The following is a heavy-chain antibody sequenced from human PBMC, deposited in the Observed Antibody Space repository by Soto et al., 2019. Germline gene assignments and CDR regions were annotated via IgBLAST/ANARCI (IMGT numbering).Heavy chain of an antibody. CDR2: ISGSGGST. Sequence: GGSLRLSCAASGFTFSSYAMSWVRQAPGKGLEWVSAISGSGGSTYYADSVKGRFTISRDNSKNTLYLQMNSLRAEDTAVYYCAKAGNYYYYYGMDVWGQGTTVTVSS. V-gene: IGHV3-23*01. J-gene: IGHJ6*02. D-gene: IGHD4-4*01. CDR1: GFTFSSYA. CDR3: AKAGNYYYYYGMDV.